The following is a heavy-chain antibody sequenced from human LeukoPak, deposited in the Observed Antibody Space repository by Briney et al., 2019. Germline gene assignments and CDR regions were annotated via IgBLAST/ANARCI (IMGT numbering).Heavy chain of an antibody. CDR3: AKEFSSSSGMDV. Sequence: PGGSLRLSCAASGFTFSSYGMHWVRQAPGKGLEWVAVISYDGSNKYYADSVKGRFTISRDNSKNTLYLQMNSLRAEDTAVYYCAKEFSSSSGMDVWGQGTTVTVSS. CDR1: GFTFSSYG. CDR2: ISYDGSNK. D-gene: IGHD6-6*01. V-gene: IGHV3-30*18. J-gene: IGHJ6*02.